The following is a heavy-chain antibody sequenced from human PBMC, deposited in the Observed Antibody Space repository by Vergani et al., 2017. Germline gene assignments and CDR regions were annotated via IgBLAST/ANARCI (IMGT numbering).Heavy chain of an antibody. Sequence: EVQLVESGGGLVQPGRSLRLSCAASGFTFDDYAMHWVRQAPGKGLEWVSGISWNSGSIGYADSVKGRFTISRDKAKNSLYLQMNSLRAEDTALYYCAKDMRYCSGGSCYPIWGQGTMVTVSS. CDR2: ISWNSGSI. CDR3: AKDMRYCSGGSCYPI. D-gene: IGHD2-15*01. CDR1: GFTFDDYA. J-gene: IGHJ3*02. V-gene: IGHV3-9*01.